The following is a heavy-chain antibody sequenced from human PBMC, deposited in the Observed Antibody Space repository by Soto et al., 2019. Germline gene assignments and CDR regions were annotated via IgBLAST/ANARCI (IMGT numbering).Heavy chain of an antibody. D-gene: IGHD2-21*01. Sequence: EEQLLESGGGLAQPGGSLRLSCAASGFTFRGYAMSWVRQAPGKGPEGVSGISGSGDSTYHAKSVKGRFIISRDNSTKTLDLETNSLRAEDTAVYYFAKAYGASHAPFDCWGQGTLVAGSS. CDR2: ISGSGDST. J-gene: IGHJ4*02. CDR1: GFTFRGYA. CDR3: AKAYGASHAPFDC. V-gene: IGHV3-23*01.